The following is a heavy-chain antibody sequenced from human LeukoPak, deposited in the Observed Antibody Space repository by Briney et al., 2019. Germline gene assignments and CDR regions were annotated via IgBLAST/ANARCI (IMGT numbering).Heavy chain of an antibody. Sequence: GESLKISCKVSGYSFTSYWINWVRQMPGKGLEWMGRIEPRDSYTNYSPSFQGHVTISADKSISTAYLQWSSLKASDTAIYYCARRGEWLLYDNTGTNAFDIWGQGTLVTVSS. J-gene: IGHJ3*02. CDR2: IEPRDSYT. V-gene: IGHV5-10-1*01. D-gene: IGHD3-3*01. CDR3: ARRGEWLLYDNTGTNAFDI. CDR1: GYSFTSYW.